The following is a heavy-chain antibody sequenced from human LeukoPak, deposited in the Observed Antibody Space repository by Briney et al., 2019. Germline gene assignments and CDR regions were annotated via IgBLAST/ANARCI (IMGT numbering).Heavy chain of an antibody. CDR2: INHSGST. J-gene: IGHJ4*02. Sequence: SETLSLTCAVYGGSFSGYYWSWIRQPPRKGLEWIGEINHSGSTNYNPSLKSRVTISVDTSKNQFSLKLSSVTAADTAVYYCARGQGGPILTGYYTYYFDYWGQGTLVTVSS. CDR1: GGSFSGYY. D-gene: IGHD3-9*01. V-gene: IGHV4-34*01. CDR3: ARGQGGPILTGYYTYYFDY.